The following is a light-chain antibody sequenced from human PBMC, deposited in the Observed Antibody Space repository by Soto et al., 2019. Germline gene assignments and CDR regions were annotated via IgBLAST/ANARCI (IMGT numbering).Light chain of an antibody. CDR3: SSYTSSSTYVV. V-gene: IGLV2-14*01. CDR2: EVS. J-gene: IGLJ2*01. Sequence: QSALTQPASVSGSPGQSITISCTGTSSDVGGYNYVSWYQQDPGKAPKLMIYEVSNRPSGVSNRFSVSKSGNTASLTISGLQAEDEADYYCSSYTSSSTYVVFGGGTQLTVL. CDR1: SSDVGGYNY.